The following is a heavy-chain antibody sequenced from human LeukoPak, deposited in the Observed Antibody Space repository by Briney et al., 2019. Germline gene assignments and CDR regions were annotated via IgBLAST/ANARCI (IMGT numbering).Heavy chain of an antibody. J-gene: IGHJ4*02. CDR1: GGSISSGDYY. CDR2: IYSGST. D-gene: IGHD3-3*01. V-gene: IGHV4-30-4*08. Sequence: PSQTLSLTCTVSGGSISSGDYYWSWIRQPPGKGLEWIGYIYSGSTYHNPSLKSRVTISVDTSKNQFSVKLSAVTAADTAVYYCARSRITIFGVVPYYFEYWGQGTLVTVSS. CDR3: ARSRITIFGVVPYYFEY.